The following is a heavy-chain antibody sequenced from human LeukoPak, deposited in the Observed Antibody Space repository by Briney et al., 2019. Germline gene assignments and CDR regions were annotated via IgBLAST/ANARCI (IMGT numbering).Heavy chain of an antibody. CDR3: ARGAGFKSGRTIHFFGMDV. J-gene: IGHJ6*02. CDR2: IIPILTTP. D-gene: IGHD2-21*01. V-gene: IGHV1-69*13. Sequence: SVKVSCKASGYTFTSYGISWVRQAPGQGLEWMGGIIPILTTPKYAQKFQGRVTISADESTSTAYMELSSLRAEDTALYYCARGAGFKSGRTIHFFGMDVWGQGTTVTVSS. CDR1: GYTFTSYG.